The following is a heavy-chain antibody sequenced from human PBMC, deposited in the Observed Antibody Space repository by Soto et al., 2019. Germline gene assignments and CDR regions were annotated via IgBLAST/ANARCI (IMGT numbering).Heavy chain of an antibody. CDR2: IIPILGIA. CDR3: ARDPSYGDYDFSWFDP. V-gene: IGHV1-69*08. Sequence: QVQLVQSGAEVKKPGSSVKVSCKASGGTFSSYTISWVRQAPGQGLEWMGRIIPILGIANYAQKFQGRVTITADKSTSTAYMELSSLRSEDTAVYYCARDPSYGDYDFSWFDPWGQGTLVTVSS. CDR1: GGTFSSYT. D-gene: IGHD4-17*01. J-gene: IGHJ5*02.